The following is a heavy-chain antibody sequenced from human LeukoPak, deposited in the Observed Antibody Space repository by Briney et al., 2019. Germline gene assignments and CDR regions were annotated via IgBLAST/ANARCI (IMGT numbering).Heavy chain of an antibody. V-gene: IGHV3-53*01. J-gene: IGHJ4*02. Sequence: GGSLRLSCEASGFTVSSNYMSWVRQAPGKGLEWVSVIYSGGNTSYADSVKGRFTISRDNSKNTLYLQMNSLRAEDTAVYYCARETPLGRDFDYWGQGTLVTVSS. CDR2: IYSGGNT. CDR1: GFTVSSNY. CDR3: ARETPLGRDFDY. D-gene: IGHD1-1*01.